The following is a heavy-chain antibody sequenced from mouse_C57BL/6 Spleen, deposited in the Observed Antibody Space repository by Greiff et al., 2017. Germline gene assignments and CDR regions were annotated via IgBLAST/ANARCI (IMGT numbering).Heavy chain of an antibody. D-gene: IGHD1-1*01. CDR2: ISSGGSYT. Sequence: EVMLVESGGDLVKPGGSLKLSCAASGFTFSSYGMSLVRQTPDKRLEWVATISSGGSYTYYPDSVKGRFTISRDNAKNTLYLQMSSLKSEDTAMYYCARYYYGSSYWYFGVWGTGATVTVSS. CDR1: GFTFSSYG. V-gene: IGHV5-6*01. CDR3: ARYYYGSSYWYFGV. J-gene: IGHJ1*03.